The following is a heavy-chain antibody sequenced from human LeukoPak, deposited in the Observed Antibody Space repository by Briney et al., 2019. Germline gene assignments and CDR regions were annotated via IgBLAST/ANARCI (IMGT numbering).Heavy chain of an antibody. Sequence: SETLSLTCAVYGGSFSGYYWSWIRQPPGKGLEWIGEINHSGSTNYNPSLKSRVTLSVDTSKNQFSLKLSSVAAADTAVDYCARHPRYWGQGTLVTVSS. J-gene: IGHJ4*02. CDR1: GGSFSGYY. CDR2: INHSGST. CDR3: ARHPRY. V-gene: IGHV4-34*01.